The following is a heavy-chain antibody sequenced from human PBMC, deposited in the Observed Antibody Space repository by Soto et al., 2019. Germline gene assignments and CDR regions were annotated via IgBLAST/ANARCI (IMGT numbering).Heavy chain of an antibody. CDR3: ARDGADRDYYYGMDV. D-gene: IGHD3-16*01. J-gene: IGHJ6*02. CDR1: GYTFTSYG. CDR2: ISAYNGNT. Sequence: QVQLVQSGAEVKKPGASVKVSCKASGYTFTSYGISWVRQAPGQGLEWMGWISAYNGNTNYAQKLQGRVTMTTDTSXTTAYMELRSLRSDDTAVYYCARDGADRDYYYGMDVWGQGTTVTVSS. V-gene: IGHV1-18*01.